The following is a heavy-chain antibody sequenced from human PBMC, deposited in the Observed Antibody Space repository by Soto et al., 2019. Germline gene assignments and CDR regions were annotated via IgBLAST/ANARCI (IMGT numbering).Heavy chain of an antibody. D-gene: IGHD1-26*01. J-gene: IGHJ6*02. CDR3: ARASGSYYYYYGMDV. CDR1: GGSISSGGYY. Sequence: SETLSLTCTVSGGSISSGGYYWSWIRQHPGKGLEWIGYIYYSGSTYYNPSIKSRVTISVDTSKNQFSLKLSSVTAADTAVYYCARASGSYYYYYGMDVWGQGTTVTVSS. V-gene: IGHV4-31*03. CDR2: IYYSGST.